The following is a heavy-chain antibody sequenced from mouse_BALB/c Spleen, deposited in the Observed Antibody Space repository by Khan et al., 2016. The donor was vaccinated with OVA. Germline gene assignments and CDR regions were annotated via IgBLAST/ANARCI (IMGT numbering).Heavy chain of an antibody. Sequence: QVQLKQSGPGLVAPSQSLSITCAISGFSLTNYGVHWVRQTPGKGLEWLVVICSDGSTTYNSALKSRLTVPKDNSKSHAFLEMNSLQTDDTAMYFCARQPYYHYNIMDYWGQGTSVTVSS. V-gene: IGHV2-6-1*01. CDR3: ARQPYYHYNIMDY. CDR2: ICSDGST. J-gene: IGHJ4*01. CDR1: GFSLTNYG. D-gene: IGHD2-10*01.